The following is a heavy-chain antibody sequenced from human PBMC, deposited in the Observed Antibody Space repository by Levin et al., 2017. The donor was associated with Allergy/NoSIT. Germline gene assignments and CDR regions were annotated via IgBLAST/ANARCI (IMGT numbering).Heavy chain of an antibody. CDR2: ISPNSGGT. J-gene: IGHJ4*02. D-gene: IGHD4-11*01. Sequence: KSGESLKISCKVSGYTFSAYYIHWVRQAPGQGLEWMGWISPNSGGTNYAQKFQARVTMTRDTSISTVYMELSRLRSDDTAVYYCARDIPHTVYDYWGQGTLVTVSS. V-gene: IGHV1-2*02. CDR3: ARDIPHTVYDY. CDR1: GYTFSAYY.